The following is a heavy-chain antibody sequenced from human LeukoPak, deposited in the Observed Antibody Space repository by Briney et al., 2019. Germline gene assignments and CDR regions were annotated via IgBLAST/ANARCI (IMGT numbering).Heavy chain of an antibody. J-gene: IGHJ4*02. D-gene: IGHD5-18*01. Sequence: GASVKVSCKASGYXFTGYYMHWVRQAPGQGLEWMGWINPNSGGTNYAQKFQGRVTMTRDTSITTAYMELSRLRSDDTAVYYCARVEYSYGPEALGYWGQGTLVTVSS. CDR2: INPNSGGT. V-gene: IGHV1-2*02. CDR3: ARVEYSYGPEALGY. CDR1: GYXFTGYY.